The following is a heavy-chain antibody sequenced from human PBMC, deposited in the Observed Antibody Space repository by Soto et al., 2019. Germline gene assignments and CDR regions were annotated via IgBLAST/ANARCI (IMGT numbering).Heavy chain of an antibody. CDR1: GFSFSDYF. D-gene: IGHD3-16*01. V-gene: IGHV1-2*02. CDR3: ARMATFGSLNWFDP. J-gene: IGHJ5*02. Sequence: GASVKVSCKASGFSFSDYFMHWVRQAPGQGLEWMGWMNPGSGDTGYAQKFQGRVTMTRDISIATAYMELSSLRSDDTAIYYCARMATFGSLNWFDPWGQGTLVTV. CDR2: MNPGSGDT.